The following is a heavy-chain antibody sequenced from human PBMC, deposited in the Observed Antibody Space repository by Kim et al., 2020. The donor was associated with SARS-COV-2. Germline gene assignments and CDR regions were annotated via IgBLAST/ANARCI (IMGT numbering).Heavy chain of an antibody. V-gene: IGHV4-34*01. CDR3: ARLRPLPDY. J-gene: IGHJ4*02. CDR1: GGSFSGYY. Sequence: SETLSLTCAVYGGSFSGYYWSWIRQPPGKGLEWIGEINHSGSTNYNPSLKSRVTISVDTSKNQFSLKLSSVTAADTAVYYCARLRPLPDYWGQGTLVTVSS. D-gene: IGHD3-16*01. CDR2: INHSGST.